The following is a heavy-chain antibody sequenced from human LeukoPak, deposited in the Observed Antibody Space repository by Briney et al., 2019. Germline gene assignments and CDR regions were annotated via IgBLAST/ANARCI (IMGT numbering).Heavy chain of an antibody. CDR2: IYYSGST. Sequence: PSETLSLTCTVSGGSISRGDYYWSWIRQPPGKGLEWIGYIYYSGSTYYNPSLKGRITISVDASKNHFSLKLSSVTVADTAVYYCASDPYYYGSGKDYWGQGIMVTVSS. CDR3: ASDPYYYGSGKDY. CDR1: GGSISRGDYY. V-gene: IGHV4-30-4*01. J-gene: IGHJ4*02. D-gene: IGHD3-10*01.